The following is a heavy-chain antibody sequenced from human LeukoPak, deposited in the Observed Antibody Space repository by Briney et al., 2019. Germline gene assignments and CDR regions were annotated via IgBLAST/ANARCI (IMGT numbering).Heavy chain of an antibody. CDR2: IRDDGSGK. D-gene: IGHD3-22*01. Sequence: GSLRLSCVAPGFTFSSYGMHWVRQAPGKGLEWVAFIRDDGSGKSDADSVKGRFTISRDNSNNTMYLQMNSLRAEDTAVYYCAKGKYDRSGYYFDYWGQGTLVTVSS. J-gene: IGHJ4*02. V-gene: IGHV3-30*02. CDR3: AKGKYDRSGYYFDY. CDR1: GFTFSSYG.